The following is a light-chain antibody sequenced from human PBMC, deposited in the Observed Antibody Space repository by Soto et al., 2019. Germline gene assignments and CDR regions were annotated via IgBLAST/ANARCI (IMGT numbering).Light chain of an antibody. CDR1: QSVSTN. CDR2: DAS. J-gene: IGKJ1*01. Sequence: EIVMTQSPATLSVSPGERVTLSCRASQSVSTNLAWYQQKPGQAPRLLIYDASTRATGIPVRFSGSGSGTEFTLSISSVQSEDFAIFYCQQYNRWPRTFGQGTKVDIK. CDR3: QQYNRWPRT. V-gene: IGKV3-15*01.